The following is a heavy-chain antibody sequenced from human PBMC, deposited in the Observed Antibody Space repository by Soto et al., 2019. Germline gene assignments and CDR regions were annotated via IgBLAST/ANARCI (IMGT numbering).Heavy chain of an antibody. CDR1: GFNFGSFA. D-gene: IGHD1-26*01. CDR2: ISGDGAAT. CDR3: ARVVKAGATTGRMDV. V-gene: IGHV3-23*01. J-gene: IGHJ6*02. Sequence: GGSLRLSCAASGFNFGSFAMTWVRQAPGKGLQWVSAISGDGAATYYADSVKGRFTISRDNAKNSLYLQMNSLRAEDTAVYYCARVVKAGATTGRMDVWGQGTTVTVSS.